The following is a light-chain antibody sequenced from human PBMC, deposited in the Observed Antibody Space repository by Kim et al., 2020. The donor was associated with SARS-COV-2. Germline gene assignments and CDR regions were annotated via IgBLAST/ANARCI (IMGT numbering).Light chain of an antibody. J-gene: IGKJ1*01. CDR1: QSIDIY. CDR2: KAS. V-gene: IGKV1-5*03. Sequence: DIQMTQSPSTLSASVGDRVTITCRASQSIDIYLAWYQQKPGKVPKLLIYKASKLETGVPSRFSGSGYGTEFTLTISSLQPDDFATYYCEQYDTYQTFGQGTKVDI. CDR3: EQYDTYQT.